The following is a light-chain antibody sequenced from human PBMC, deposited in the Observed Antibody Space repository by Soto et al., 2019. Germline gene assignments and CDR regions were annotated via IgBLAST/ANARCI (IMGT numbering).Light chain of an antibody. Sequence: DIQMTQSPSSLSASVGDRVTITCQASQDINRYLNWYQQKPGKAPKLLIYDASNLETGVPSRFSGSGSGTDFTFTISSLQAEDLATYYCQQYDILHRTFGHGTKVDIK. V-gene: IGKV1-33*01. CDR2: DAS. CDR3: QQYDILHRT. CDR1: QDINRY. J-gene: IGKJ2*02.